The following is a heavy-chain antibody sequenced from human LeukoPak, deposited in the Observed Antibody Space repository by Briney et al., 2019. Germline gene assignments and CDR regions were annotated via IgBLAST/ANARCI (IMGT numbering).Heavy chain of an antibody. CDR2: IYSGGST. Sequence: GGSLRLSCAASGFTVSSNYMSWVRQAPGKGLEWVSVIYSGGSTYYADSAKGRFTISRDNSKNTLYLQMNSLRAEDTAVYYCARAENYGYGFDYWGQGTLVTVSS. J-gene: IGHJ4*02. V-gene: IGHV3-53*01. CDR3: ARAENYGYGFDY. CDR1: GFTVSSNY. D-gene: IGHD3-10*01.